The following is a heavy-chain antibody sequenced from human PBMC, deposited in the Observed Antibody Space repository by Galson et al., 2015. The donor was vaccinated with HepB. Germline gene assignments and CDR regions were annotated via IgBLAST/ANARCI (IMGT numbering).Heavy chain of an antibody. V-gene: IGHV3-33*01. J-gene: IGHJ4*02. CDR2: IWYDGTNK. Sequence: SLRLSCAASGFTSSTYGLHWVRQAPGKGLEWVSVIWYDGTNKYYADSVKGRFTISRDNSKSTLYLQMNSLRAEDSAVYYCVREVRNGWYYFDYWGPGAQVTVSS. D-gene: IGHD6-19*01. CDR1: GFTSSTYG. CDR3: VREVRNGWYYFDY.